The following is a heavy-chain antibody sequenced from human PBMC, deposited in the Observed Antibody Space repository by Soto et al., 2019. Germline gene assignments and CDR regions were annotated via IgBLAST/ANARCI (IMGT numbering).Heavy chain of an antibody. D-gene: IGHD3-10*01. J-gene: IGHJ5*02. CDR2: INHSGST. Sequence: SETLSLTCAVYGGSFSGYYWSWIRQPPGKGLEWIGEINHSGSTNYNPSLKSRVTISVDTSKNQFSLKLSSVTAADTAVYYCARLDYYGSGSYYNRVDPWGQGTLVTVSS. CDR3: ARLDYYGSGSYYNRVDP. V-gene: IGHV4-34*01. CDR1: GGSFSGYY.